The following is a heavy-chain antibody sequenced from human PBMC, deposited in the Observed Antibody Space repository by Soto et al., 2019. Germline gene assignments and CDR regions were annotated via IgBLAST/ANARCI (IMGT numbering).Heavy chain of an antibody. CDR2: IYYSGST. CDR3: ARDGGSGYYYYGMAV. J-gene: IGHJ6*02. V-gene: IGHV4-59*01. CDR1: GGSISSYY. D-gene: IGHD2-15*01. Sequence: SETLSLTCTVSGGSISSYYWSWIRQPPGKGLEWIGYIYYSGSTNYNPSLKSRVTISVDTSKNQFSLKLSSVTAADTAVYSCARDGGSGYYYYGMAVGGQGTPVTVSS.